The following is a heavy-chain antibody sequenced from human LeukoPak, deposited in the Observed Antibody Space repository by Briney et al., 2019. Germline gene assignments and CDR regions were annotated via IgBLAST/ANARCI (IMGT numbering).Heavy chain of an antibody. CDR3: ARGIIAVAGTNFDY. D-gene: IGHD6-19*01. Sequence: SETLSLTCAVYGGSFSGYYWSWIRQPPGKGLEWIGEINHSGSTNYNPSLKSRVTISVGTSKNQFSLKLSSVTAADTAVYYCARGIIAVAGTNFDYWGQGTLVTVSS. J-gene: IGHJ4*02. CDR1: GGSFSGYY. CDR2: INHSGST. V-gene: IGHV4-34*01.